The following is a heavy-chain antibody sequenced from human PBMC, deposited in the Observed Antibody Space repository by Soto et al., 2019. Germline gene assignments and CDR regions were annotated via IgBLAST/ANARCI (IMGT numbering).Heavy chain of an antibody. CDR3: ATDYYGSGSYYSYYYYGMDV. J-gene: IGHJ6*02. CDR2: IYPGDSDT. D-gene: IGHD3-10*01. CDR1: GYSFTSYW. V-gene: IGHV5-51*01. Sequence: ESLKISCKGSGYSFTSYWIGWVRQMPGKGLEWMGIIYPGDSDTRYSPSFQGQVTISADKSISTAYLQWSSLKASDTAMYYCATDYYGSGSYYSYYYYGMDVWGQATTVTVSS.